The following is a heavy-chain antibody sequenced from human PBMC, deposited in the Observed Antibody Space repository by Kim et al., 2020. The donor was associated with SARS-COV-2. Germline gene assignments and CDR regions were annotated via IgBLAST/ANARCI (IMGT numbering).Heavy chain of an antibody. CDR1: GYTFTGYY. V-gene: IGHV1-2*02. CDR3: ARAITMVRGVGLGYFDY. D-gene: IGHD3-10*01. J-gene: IGHJ4*02. Sequence: ASVKVSCKASGYTFTGYYMHWVRQAPGQGLEWMGWINPNSGGTNYAQKFQGRVTMTRDTSISTAYMELSRLRSDDTAVYYCARAITMVRGVGLGYFDYWGQGTLVTVSS. CDR2: INPNSGGT.